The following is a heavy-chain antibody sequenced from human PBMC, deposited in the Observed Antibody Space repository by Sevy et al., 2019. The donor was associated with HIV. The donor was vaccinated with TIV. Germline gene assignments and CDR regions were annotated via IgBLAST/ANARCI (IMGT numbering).Heavy chain of an antibody. CDR3: ARLGEGRTWIFGVVTPSGNAFDI. D-gene: IGHD3-3*01. V-gene: IGHV4-59*01. Sequence: PSETLSLTCTVSGGSISSYYWSWIRQPPGKGLEWIGYIYYSGSTNYNPSLKSRVTISVDTSKNQFSLKLSSVTAADTAVYYCARLGEGRTWIFGVVTPSGNAFDIWGQGTMVTVSS. CDR1: GGSISSYY. CDR2: IYYSGST. J-gene: IGHJ3*02.